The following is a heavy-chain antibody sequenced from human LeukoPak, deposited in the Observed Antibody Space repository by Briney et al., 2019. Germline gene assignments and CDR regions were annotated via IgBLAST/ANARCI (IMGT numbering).Heavy chain of an antibody. Sequence: SGGSLRLSCAASGFTFSSYGMSWVRRAPGKGPEWVSGISSSGGNTYYADSVKGRFTISRDNSQNTLYLQMNTLRAEDTAVYYCAKVVSGYHFDYWGQGTLVTVSS. J-gene: IGHJ4*02. CDR1: GFTFSSYG. D-gene: IGHD5-12*01. V-gene: IGHV3-23*01. CDR2: ISSSGGNT. CDR3: AKVVSGYHFDY.